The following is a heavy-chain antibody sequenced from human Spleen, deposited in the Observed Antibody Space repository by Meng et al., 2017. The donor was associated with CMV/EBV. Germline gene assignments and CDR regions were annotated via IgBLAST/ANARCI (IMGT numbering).Heavy chain of an antibody. Sequence: TCAVYGGSFSGYYWSWVRQPPGKGLEWIGEINRSGSTNYNPSLKSRVTISVDTSKNQFSLRLSSVTAADTAVYYCARVVGSYSGYDYWGQGTLVTVSS. V-gene: IGHV4-34*01. J-gene: IGHJ4*02. CDR1: GGSFSGYY. CDR3: ARVVGSYSGYDY. D-gene: IGHD5-12*01. CDR2: INRSGST.